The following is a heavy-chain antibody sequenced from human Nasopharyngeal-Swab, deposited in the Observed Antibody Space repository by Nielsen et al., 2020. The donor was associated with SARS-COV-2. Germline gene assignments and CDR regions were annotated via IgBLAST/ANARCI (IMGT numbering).Heavy chain of an antibody. D-gene: IGHD4-17*01. J-gene: IGHJ4*02. Sequence: WVRQAPGQGPEWMGIINPSGGRTSYAQKFQGRVTMTRDTSTSTVYMELSGLRSEDTAVYYCARDLGYGDYGGGFDYWGQGTLVTVSS. V-gene: IGHV1-46*01. CDR2: INPSGGRT. CDR3: ARDLGYGDYGGGFDY.